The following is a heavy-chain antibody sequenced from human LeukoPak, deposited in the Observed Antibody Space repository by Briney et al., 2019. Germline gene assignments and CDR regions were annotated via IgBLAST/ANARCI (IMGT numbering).Heavy chain of an antibody. CDR2: INPSDGGT. CDR1: GYTFTNYY. CDR3: TRSAIVGAPGDFDY. Sequence: ASVKVSCKASGYTFTNYYTHWVRKAPAQGLEWMGIINPSDGGTKYAQRFQGRVTMTRDTSTSTVYMELSSLRSDDTAVYFCTRSAIVGAPGDFDYWGQGTLVTVSS. V-gene: IGHV1-46*03. J-gene: IGHJ4*02. D-gene: IGHD1-26*01.